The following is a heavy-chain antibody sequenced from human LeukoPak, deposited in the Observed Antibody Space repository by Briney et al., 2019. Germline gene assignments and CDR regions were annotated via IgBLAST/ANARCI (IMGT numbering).Heavy chain of an antibody. J-gene: IGHJ4*02. CDR1: GYTFTGYY. CDR3: ARGAVAVDY. V-gene: IGHV1-2*02. CDR2: INLKSGGT. Sequence: VASVTVSCKASGYTFTGYYMHWVRQAPGQGVEWMGYINLKSGGTKYAQKFQGRVTMTRDTSISTAYMELSRLRSDDTAVYYRARGAVAVDYWGQGTLVTVSS. D-gene: IGHD6-19*01.